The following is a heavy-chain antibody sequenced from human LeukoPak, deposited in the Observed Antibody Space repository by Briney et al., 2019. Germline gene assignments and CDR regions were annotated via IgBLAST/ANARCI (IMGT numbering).Heavy chain of an antibody. V-gene: IGHV1-18*01. CDR2: ISAYNGNT. D-gene: IGHD1-20*01. Sequence: GASVKVSCKASGYTFTSYGISWVRQAPGQGLEWMGWISAYNGNTNYAQKLQGRVSMNTDKSTSTAYMELRSLRSDDTAVYYCAREVTPRITGTTLDVWGKGTTVTVSS. J-gene: IGHJ6*04. CDR3: AREVTPRITGTTLDV. CDR1: GYTFTSYG.